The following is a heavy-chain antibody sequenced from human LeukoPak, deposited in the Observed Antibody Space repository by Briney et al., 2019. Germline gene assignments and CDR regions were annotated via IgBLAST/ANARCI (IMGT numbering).Heavy chain of an antibody. CDR2: ITSSSSCI. D-gene: IGHD6-13*01. CDR1: GFTFSSNS. J-gene: IGHJ4*02. V-gene: IGHV3-21*01. Sequence: GGSLRLSCAASGFTFSSNSMNWVRQAPGKGLEWVSSITSSSSCIYYADSVKGRFTISRDNAKNSLYLQMNGLRAEDTAVYYCARDSGSWFDYWGQGTLVTVSS. CDR3: ARDSGSWFDY.